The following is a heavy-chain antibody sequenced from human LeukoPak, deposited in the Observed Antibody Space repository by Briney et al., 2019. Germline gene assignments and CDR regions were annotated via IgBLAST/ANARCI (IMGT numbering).Heavy chain of an antibody. CDR2: IYYSGST. J-gene: IGHJ2*01. Sequence: PSETLSLTCTVSGGSISSGDYYWSWIRQPPGKGLEWIGYIYYSGSTYYNPSLKSRVTISVDTSKNQFSLKLSSVTAADTAVYYCARDLKYSSSLPHWYFDLWGRGTLVTVSS. V-gene: IGHV4-30-4*08. D-gene: IGHD6-6*01. CDR1: GGSISSGDYY. CDR3: ARDLKYSSSLPHWYFDL.